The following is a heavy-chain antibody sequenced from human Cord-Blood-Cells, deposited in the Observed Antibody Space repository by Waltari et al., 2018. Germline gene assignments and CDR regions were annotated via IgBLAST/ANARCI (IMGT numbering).Heavy chain of an antibody. V-gene: IGHV4-31*03. CDR3: ARGTAGGLGVFDY. D-gene: IGHD6-13*01. Sequence: QVQLQESGPGLVKPSQTLSLTCTVSGGSISSGGYSWSWIRQHPGKGLEWIGYIYYSGSTDYNPSLKSRVTISVDTSKNQFSLKLSSVTAADTAVYYCARGTAGGLGVFDYWGQGTLVTVSS. CDR2: IYYSGST. CDR1: GGSISSGGYS. J-gene: IGHJ4*02.